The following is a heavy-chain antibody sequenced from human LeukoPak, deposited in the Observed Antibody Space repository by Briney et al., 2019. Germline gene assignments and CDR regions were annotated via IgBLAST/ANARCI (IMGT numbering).Heavy chain of an antibody. V-gene: IGHV3-48*01. D-gene: IGHD6-13*01. CDR3: AKVREWGLQQLDFDY. Sequence: PGGSLRLSCAASGFTFNTYTMNWVRQAPWKGLEWVSYISGSSGIIDYADSVRGRFTISRDNAKNSLYLQMNSLRAEDTAVYYCAKVREWGLQQLDFDYWGQGTLVTVSS. CDR2: ISGSSGII. J-gene: IGHJ4*02. CDR1: GFTFNTYT.